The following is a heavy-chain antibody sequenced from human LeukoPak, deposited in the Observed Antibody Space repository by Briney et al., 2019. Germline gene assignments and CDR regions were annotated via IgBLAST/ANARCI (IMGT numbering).Heavy chain of an antibody. J-gene: IGHJ4*02. CDR3: ARVGYGDYVLGYFDY. CDR1: GFTFSDYY. CDR2: ISTSGSTI. V-gene: IGHV3-11*01. Sequence: GGSLRLSCAASGFTFSDYYMSWIRQAPGKGLGWVSYISTSGSTIYYADSVKGRFTISRDNAKNSLYLQTNSLRAEDTAVYYCARVGYGDYVLGYFDYWGQGTLVTVSS. D-gene: IGHD4-17*01.